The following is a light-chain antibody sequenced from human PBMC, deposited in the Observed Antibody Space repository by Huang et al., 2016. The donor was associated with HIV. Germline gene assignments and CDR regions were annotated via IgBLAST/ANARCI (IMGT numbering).Light chain of an antibody. Sequence: EILLTQSPATLSVSPGERAALSCRASQSLSGNVAWYQQKPGQAPRLLIYGASTRATVIPARFSGNGSGTEFTLTISSLQSDDLGVYYCQQYNTWPPRYTFGQGTKLDIK. CDR3: QQYNTWPPRYT. J-gene: IGKJ2*01. CDR2: GAS. V-gene: IGKV3-15*01. CDR1: QSLSGN.